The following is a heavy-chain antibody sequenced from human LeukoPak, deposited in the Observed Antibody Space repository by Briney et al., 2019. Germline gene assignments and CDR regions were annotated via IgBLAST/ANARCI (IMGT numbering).Heavy chain of an antibody. CDR2: LSYTGKT. Sequence: PSQTLSLTCVVSCASVSSSHWNWIRQLPGKGLEWIGCLSYTGKTDYNPSLSGRVTMSLGTSNNQVSLTLRSVTAADTAVYYCTEGYFEPFAHWGQGILVAVSS. CDR3: TEGYFEPFAH. J-gene: IGHJ4*02. V-gene: IGHV4-59*02. CDR1: CASVSSSH. D-gene: IGHD3-9*01.